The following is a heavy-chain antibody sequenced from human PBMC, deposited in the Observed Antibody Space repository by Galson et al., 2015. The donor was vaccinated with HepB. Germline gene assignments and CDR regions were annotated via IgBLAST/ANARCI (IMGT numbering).Heavy chain of an antibody. J-gene: IGHJ4*02. D-gene: IGHD6-19*01. CDR2: ISGSGGST. Sequence: SLRLSCAASGFTFSSYAMSWVRQAPGKGLEWVSAISGSGGSTYYADSVKGRFTISRDNSKNTLYLQMNSLRAEDTAVYYCAKDPYSSGGIDYWGQGTLVTVSS. V-gene: IGHV3-23*01. CDR3: AKDPYSSGGIDY. CDR1: GFTFSSYA.